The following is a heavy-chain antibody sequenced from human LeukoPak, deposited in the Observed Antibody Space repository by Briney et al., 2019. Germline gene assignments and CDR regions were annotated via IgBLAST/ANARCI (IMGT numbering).Heavy chain of an antibody. CDR1: GGSFSGYY. Sequence: SEALSLTCAVYGGSFSGYYWSWIRQPPGKGLEWIGEINHSGSTNYNPSLKSRVTISVDTSKNQFSLKLSSVTAADTAVYYCARSPPLEWLLFDYYYYGMDVWGQGTTVTVSS. CDR3: ARSPPLEWLLFDYYYYGMDV. J-gene: IGHJ6*02. D-gene: IGHD3-3*01. CDR2: INHSGST. V-gene: IGHV4-34*01.